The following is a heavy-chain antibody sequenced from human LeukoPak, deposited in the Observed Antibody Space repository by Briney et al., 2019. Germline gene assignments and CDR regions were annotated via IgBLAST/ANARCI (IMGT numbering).Heavy chain of an antibody. D-gene: IGHD6-19*01. J-gene: IGHJ6*03. V-gene: IGHV4-61*09. CDR2: VYATGNT. Sequence: PSETLSLTCTVSGGSVSSGPHRWTWIRQAAGKGLEWIGHVYATGNTKYSDSLKSRVTISADTSKNQFSLNLSSVTVADTAVYYCAREGGSAWYGDYYYYMDVWGKGTTVTISS. CDR3: AREGGSAWYGDYYYYMDV. CDR1: GGSVSSGPHR.